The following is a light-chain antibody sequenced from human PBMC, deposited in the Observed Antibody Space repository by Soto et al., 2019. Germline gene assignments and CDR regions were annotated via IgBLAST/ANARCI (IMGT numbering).Light chain of an antibody. CDR3: LQYGVPLWT. CDR1: QSVTANY. CDR2: AAS. Sequence: EIALTQSPGTLSLSPGERATLSCRASQSVTANYLAWYQQRPGQAPRLLIYAASIGATGVPDRFSGSGSGTEFSLTISRLEPEDCAVSYCLQYGVPLWTFGQGTTVEIK. J-gene: IGKJ1*01. V-gene: IGKV3-20*01.